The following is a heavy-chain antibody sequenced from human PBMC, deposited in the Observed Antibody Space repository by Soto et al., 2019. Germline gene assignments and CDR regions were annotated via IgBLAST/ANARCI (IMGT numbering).Heavy chain of an antibody. CDR1: GFTVSSNY. Sequence: GGSLGLSCAASGFTVSSNYMSWVRQAPGKGLEWVSVIYSGGSTYYADSVKGRFTISRDNSKNTLYLQMNSLRAEDTAVYYCARDRRSLGEHDAFDIWGQGTMVTVSS. J-gene: IGHJ3*02. D-gene: IGHD3-16*01. CDR3: ARDRRSLGEHDAFDI. V-gene: IGHV3-53*01. CDR2: IYSGGST.